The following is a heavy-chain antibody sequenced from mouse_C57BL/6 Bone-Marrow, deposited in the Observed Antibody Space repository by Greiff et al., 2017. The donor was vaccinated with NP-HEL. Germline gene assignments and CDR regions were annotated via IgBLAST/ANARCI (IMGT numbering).Heavy chain of an antibody. CDR2: IYPGGGYT. CDR1: GYTFTNYW. Sequence: QVQLKQSGAELVRPGTSVKMSCKASGYTFTNYWIGWAKQRPGHGLEWIGDIYPGGGYTNYNEKFKGKATLTADKSSSTAYMQFSSLTSEDSAIYYCAISGTTLVATRYFDVWGTGTTVTVSS. CDR3: AISGTTLVATRYFDV. D-gene: IGHD1-1*01. J-gene: IGHJ1*03. V-gene: IGHV1-63*01.